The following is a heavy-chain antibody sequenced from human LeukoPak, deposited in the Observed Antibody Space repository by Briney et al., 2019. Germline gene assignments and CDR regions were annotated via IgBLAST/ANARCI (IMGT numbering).Heavy chain of an antibody. CDR3: AKGTERYREVSSFDS. Sequence: GGSLRLSCAASGFTFNTYTMNWVRQAPGKGLEWVPAISGRGDGTYYADFVKGRFTISRDNSKNTLFLQMNSLRVEDTATYYCAKGTERYREVSSFDSWGRGTLVAVSS. CDR1: GFTFNTYT. V-gene: IGHV3-23*01. J-gene: IGHJ4*02. D-gene: IGHD3-10*01. CDR2: ISGRGDGT.